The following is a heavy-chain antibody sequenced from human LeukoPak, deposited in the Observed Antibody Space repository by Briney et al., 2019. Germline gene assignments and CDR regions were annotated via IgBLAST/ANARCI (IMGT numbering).Heavy chain of an antibody. CDR1: GITFSRFW. CDR3: ASGGHLDY. J-gene: IGHJ4*02. CDR2: INQDGSEK. D-gene: IGHD3-16*01. Sequence: GGSLRFSFAASGITFSRFWMSWARQAPGKGLQWVANINQDGSEKHYVDSVKGRFTISRDNAENSLYLQMNSLRAEDTAVYYCASGGHLDYWGQGALVTVAS. V-gene: IGHV3-7*03.